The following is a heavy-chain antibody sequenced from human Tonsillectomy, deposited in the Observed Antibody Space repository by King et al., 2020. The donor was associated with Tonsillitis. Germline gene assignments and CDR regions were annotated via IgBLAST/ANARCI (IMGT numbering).Heavy chain of an antibody. Sequence: VQLVESGGGLVQPGGSLRLACAASGFIFSSYAMSWVRQAPGKGLEWVSAISGSGGHTYYADSVKGRVTIPRDNPKNTLYLQTNSLRAEDTAVYYCAKSLAGISGWFDPWGQGTLVTVSS. CDR3: AKSLAGISGWFDP. V-gene: IGHV3-23*04. D-gene: IGHD3-10*01. J-gene: IGHJ5*02. CDR1: GFIFSSYA. CDR2: ISGSGGHT.